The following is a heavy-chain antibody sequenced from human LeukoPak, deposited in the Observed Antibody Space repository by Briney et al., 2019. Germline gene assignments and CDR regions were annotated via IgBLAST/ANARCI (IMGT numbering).Heavy chain of an antibody. J-gene: IGHJ5*02. CDR3: ARGIRYCSSTSCSSWFDP. CDR2: INHSGST. CDR1: GGSISSSNW. D-gene: IGHD2-2*01. Sequence: SETLSLTCAVSGGSISSSNWWSWVRQPPGKGLEWIGEINHSGSTNYNPSLKSRVTISVDTSKDQFSLKLSSVTATDTAVYYCARGIRYCSSTSCSSWFDPWGQGTLVTVSS. V-gene: IGHV4-4*02.